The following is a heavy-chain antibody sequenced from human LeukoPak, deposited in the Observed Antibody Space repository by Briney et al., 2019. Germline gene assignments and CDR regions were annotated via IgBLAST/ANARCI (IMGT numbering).Heavy chain of an antibody. J-gene: IGHJ6*03. CDR2: ISYDGSNK. Sequence: GGSLRLSCAASGFTFSSYGMHWVRQAPGKGLEWVAVISYDGSNKYYADSVKGRFTISRDNSKKRLYLQVNSLRAEDTAVYYCAKDPLVSYYYYYMDVWGKGTTVTISS. CDR3: AKDPLVSYYYYYMDV. CDR1: GFTFSSYG. D-gene: IGHD2-21*01. V-gene: IGHV3-30*18.